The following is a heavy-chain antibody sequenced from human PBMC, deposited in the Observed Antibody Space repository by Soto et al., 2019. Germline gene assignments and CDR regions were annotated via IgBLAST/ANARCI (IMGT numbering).Heavy chain of an antibody. CDR2: IFPSDSDT. CDR1: GYRFTSYW. V-gene: IGHV5-51*01. D-gene: IGHD3-22*01. Sequence: GESLKISCRTSGYRFTSYWIAWVRQMPGKGLEWMGIIFPSDSDTRYSPSFQGQVTISADRSTSTVFLQWASLKASDTAVYFCARKDKSGYFNWFGPWGQGTLVTVSS. CDR3: ARKDKSGYFNWFGP. J-gene: IGHJ5*02.